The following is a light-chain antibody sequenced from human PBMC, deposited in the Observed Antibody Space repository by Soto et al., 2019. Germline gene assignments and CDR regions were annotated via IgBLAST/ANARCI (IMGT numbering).Light chain of an antibody. J-gene: IGKJ4*01. V-gene: IGKV1-5*01. Sequence: DIQMTQSPCALSXXFXXXXTXXXXASQSISSWLAWYQQKLGRAPRLLIYDASSLESGVPSRFSGSGYGTEFTLTISSLQPDDFATYYCQQYNTYSSLTFGGGTKVDIK. CDR1: QSISSW. CDR3: QQYNTYSSLT. CDR2: DAS.